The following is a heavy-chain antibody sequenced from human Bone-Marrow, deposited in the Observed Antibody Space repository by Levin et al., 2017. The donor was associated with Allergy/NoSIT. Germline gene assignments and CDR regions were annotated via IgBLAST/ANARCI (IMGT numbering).Heavy chain of an antibody. CDR1: GGSISHYY. V-gene: IGHV4-59*01. CDR3: ARDLDSYGGTLDS. Sequence: SQTLLLTCTVSGGSISHYYWSWIRQPPGKGLEWIGHIYQSGTTIYNPSLKNRVTMSVDTSKNQFSLRLTSVTAADTAVYYCARDLDSYGGTLDSWGLGTLVTVSS. CDR2: IYQSGTT. J-gene: IGHJ5*01. D-gene: IGHD5-18*01.